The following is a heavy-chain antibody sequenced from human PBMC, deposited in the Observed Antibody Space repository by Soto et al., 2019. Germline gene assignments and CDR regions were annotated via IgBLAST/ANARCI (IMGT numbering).Heavy chain of an antibody. J-gene: IGHJ3*02. CDR1: AYTFTSYG. V-gene: IGHV1-18*04. D-gene: IGHD3-22*01. Sequence: ASLKVFCKPSAYTFTSYGISCARLAPGQGLEWMGWISAYNGNTNYAQKLQGRVTMTTDTSTSTAYMELRSLRSDDTAVYYCARGLGYYFAFDIWGQGKMVTVSS. CDR2: ISAYNGNT. CDR3: ARGLGYYFAFDI.